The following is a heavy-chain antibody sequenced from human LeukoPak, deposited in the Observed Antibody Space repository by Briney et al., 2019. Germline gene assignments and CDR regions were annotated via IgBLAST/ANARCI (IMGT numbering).Heavy chain of an antibody. Sequence: ASGPTLVNPTQTLTLTCTFSGFSLSTDAEAVGWVRQPPGKAPEWLTFIYGNNDQRYSPSLNSRLTITKDTSKNQVVLTMTDMESVDTATYYCIHRTEVTSVDDWGQGTLVTVSS. CDR2: IYGNNDQ. J-gene: IGHJ4*02. V-gene: IGHV2-5*01. D-gene: IGHD2-21*02. CDR3: IHRTEVTSVDD. CDR1: GFSLSTDAEA.